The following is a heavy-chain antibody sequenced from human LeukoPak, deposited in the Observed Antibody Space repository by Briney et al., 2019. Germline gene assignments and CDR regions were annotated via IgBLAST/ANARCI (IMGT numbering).Heavy chain of an antibody. CDR1: GGSISSSSYY. Sequence: SETLSLTCTVSGGSISSSSYYWGWIRQPPGKGLEWIGSIYYSGSTYYNPSLKSRVTISVDTSKNQFSLKLSSVTAADTAVYYCARQPSSSWYYDWFDPWGQGTLVTVSS. V-gene: IGHV4-39*01. CDR3: ARQPSSSWYYDWFDP. CDR2: IYYSGST. J-gene: IGHJ5*02. D-gene: IGHD6-13*01.